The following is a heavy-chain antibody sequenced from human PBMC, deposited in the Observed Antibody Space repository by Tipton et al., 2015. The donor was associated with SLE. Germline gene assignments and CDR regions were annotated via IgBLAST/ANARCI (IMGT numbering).Heavy chain of an antibody. CDR1: GFTVSSSY. CDR2: IYSGGST. CDR3: ARVSTNSGSSY. D-gene: IGHD1-26*01. V-gene: IGHV3-66*01. Sequence: SLRLSCAASGFTVSSSYMSWVRQAPGKGLEWVSVIYSGGSTYYADSVKGRFTISRDNSKNTLYLQMNSLRAEDTAVYYCARVSTNSGSSYWGQGTLVTVSS. J-gene: IGHJ4*02.